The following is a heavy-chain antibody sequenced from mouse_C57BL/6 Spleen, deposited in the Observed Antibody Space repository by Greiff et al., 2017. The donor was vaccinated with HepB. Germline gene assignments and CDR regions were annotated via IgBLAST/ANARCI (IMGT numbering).Heavy chain of an antibody. CDR2: ISSGSGTI. CDR3: ARRSRGAMDY. CDR1: GFTFSDYG. D-gene: IGHD1-1*01. V-gene: IGHV5-17*01. J-gene: IGHJ4*01. Sequence: EVKLLESGGGLVKPGGSLKLSCAASGFTFSDYGMHWVRQAPEKGLEWVAYISSGSGTIYYADTVKGRFTISRDNAKNTLFLQMTSLRSEDTAMYYCARRSRGAMDYWGQGTSVTVSS.